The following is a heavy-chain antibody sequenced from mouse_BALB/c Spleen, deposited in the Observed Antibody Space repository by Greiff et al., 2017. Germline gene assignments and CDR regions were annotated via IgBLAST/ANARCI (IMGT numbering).Heavy chain of an antibody. J-gene: IGHJ4*01. V-gene: IGHV5-6-5*01. Sequence: DVMLVESGGGLVKPGGSLKLSCAASGFTFSSYAMSWVRQTPEKRLEWVASISSGGSTYYPDSVKGRFTISRDNARNILYLQMSSLRSEDTAMYYCARGVTTVVADYAMDYWGQGTSVTVSS. CDR1: GFTFSSYA. CDR2: ISSGGST. D-gene: IGHD1-1*01. CDR3: ARGVTTVVADYAMDY.